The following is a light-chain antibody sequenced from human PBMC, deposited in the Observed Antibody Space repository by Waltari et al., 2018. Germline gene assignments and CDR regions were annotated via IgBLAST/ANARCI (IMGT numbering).Light chain of an antibody. CDR3: RHYDKTPLT. V-gene: IGKV3-20*01. J-gene: IGKJ4*01. CDR1: QSVDSNY. CDR2: GAS. Sequence: EIVLTQSPGTLSLSPGGRATLSCRASQSVDSNYLAWYQQKPGQAPRLLIYGASSRATGIPDRFSGSGSGTDFTLTISGLEPEDFAVYACRHYDKTPLTFGGGTKVEIK.